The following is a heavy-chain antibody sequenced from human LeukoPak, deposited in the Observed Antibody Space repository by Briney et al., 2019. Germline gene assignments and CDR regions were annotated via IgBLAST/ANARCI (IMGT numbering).Heavy chain of an antibody. Sequence: GGSLRLSCAASGFSFSSYAMSWVRQAPGKGLDWVSEISGSGGRTYYADSVKGRFTISRENSKNTLYLQMNSLRAEDTAVYYCRAYDSSGLDFDYWGQGTLVTVFS. V-gene: IGHV3-23*01. J-gene: IGHJ4*02. CDR3: RAYDSSGLDFDY. CDR1: GFSFSSYA. D-gene: IGHD3-22*01. CDR2: ISGSGGRT.